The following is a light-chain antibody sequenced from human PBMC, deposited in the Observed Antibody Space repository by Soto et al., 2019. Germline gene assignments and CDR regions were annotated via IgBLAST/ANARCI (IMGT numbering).Light chain of an antibody. J-gene: IGKJ1*01. CDR1: QSVSSSY. CDR2: GAS. V-gene: IGKV3-20*01. CDR3: QQYGSSPRT. Sequence: EIVLTQSPGTLSLSPGERATLSCRASQSVSSSYLAWCQQRPGQAPGLLIYGASSRATGIPDRVSGSGSGTDFTLNISRLEPEDFAVYYCQQYGSSPRTFGQGTKVDTK.